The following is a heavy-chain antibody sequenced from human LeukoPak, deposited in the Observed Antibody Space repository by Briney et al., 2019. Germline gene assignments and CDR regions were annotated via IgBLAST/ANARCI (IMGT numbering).Heavy chain of an antibody. CDR2: FDPEDGET. V-gene: IGHV1-24*01. CDR1: GYTLTELS. D-gene: IGHD6-13*01. Sequence: GASVKVSCKVSGYTLTELSMHWVRQAPGKGLEWMGGFDPEDGETIYAQKFQGRVTMTEDTSTDTAYMELSSLRSEDTTVYYCATWAPPQAIAAAEWFDPWGQGTLVTVSS. CDR3: ATWAPPQAIAAAEWFDP. J-gene: IGHJ5*02.